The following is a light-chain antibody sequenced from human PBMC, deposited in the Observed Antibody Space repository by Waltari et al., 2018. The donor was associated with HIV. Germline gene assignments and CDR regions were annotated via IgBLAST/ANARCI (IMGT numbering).Light chain of an antibody. Sequence: EIVLTQSPGTLSLSPGERATLSCRASQSVSSSYLAWYQQKPGQAPRLLTYGASSRATGIPDRFSGSGSETDFTLTISRLGPEDCAVYYCQQYGSSPPAYTFGQGTKLEIK. CDR2: GAS. CDR3: QQYGSSPPAYT. CDR1: QSVSSSY. V-gene: IGKV3-20*01. J-gene: IGKJ2*01.